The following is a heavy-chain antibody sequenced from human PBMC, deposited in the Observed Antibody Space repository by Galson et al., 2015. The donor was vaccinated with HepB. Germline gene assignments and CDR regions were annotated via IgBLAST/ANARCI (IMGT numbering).Heavy chain of an antibody. J-gene: IGHJ4*02. CDR2: ISSSSSYR. CDR3: ARSNSGSYKPFDY. D-gene: IGHD1-26*01. Sequence: SLRLSCAASGFTFTNYNMNWVRQSPGKGLEWVSSISSSSSYRYYADSAKGRFTISRDNAKNSLYLQMNSLRAEDTAVYYCARSNSGSYKPFDYWGQGTLVTVSS. CDR1: GFTFTNYN. V-gene: IGHV3-21*01.